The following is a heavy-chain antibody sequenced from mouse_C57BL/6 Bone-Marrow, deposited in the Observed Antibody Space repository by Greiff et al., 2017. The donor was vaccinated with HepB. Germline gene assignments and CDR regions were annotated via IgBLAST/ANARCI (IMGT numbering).Heavy chain of an antibody. V-gene: IGHV3-6*01. CDR1: GYSITSGYY. D-gene: IGHD1-1*01. CDR2: ISYDGSN. CDR3: ARDYGSSYPYFYY. J-gene: IGHJ2*01. Sequence: EVKLMESGPGLVKPSQSLSLTCSVTGYSITSGYYWNWIRQFPGNKLEWMGYISYDGSNNYNPSLKNRISITRDTSKNQFFLKLNSVTTEDTATYYCARDYGSSYPYFYYWGQGTTLTVSS.